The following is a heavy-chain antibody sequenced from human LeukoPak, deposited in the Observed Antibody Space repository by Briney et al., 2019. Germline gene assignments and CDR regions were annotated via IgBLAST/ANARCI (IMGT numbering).Heavy chain of an antibody. Sequence: PSETLSLTCTVSGVSISSSNSYWGWIRQPPGKGLEWIGSMYSSGSTYYNPSLKSRVTISVDTSKNQFSLKLSSVTAADTAVYYCARVNIAAAGTFQPQFDYWGQGTLVTVSS. CDR1: GVSISSSNSY. CDR3: ARVNIAAAGTFQPQFDY. CDR2: MYSSGST. V-gene: IGHV4-39*07. D-gene: IGHD6-13*01. J-gene: IGHJ4*02.